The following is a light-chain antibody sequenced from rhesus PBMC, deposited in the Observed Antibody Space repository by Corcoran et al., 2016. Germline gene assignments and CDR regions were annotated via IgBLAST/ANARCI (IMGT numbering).Light chain of an antibody. CDR1: QSMSSW. Sequence: DIQMTQSPSSLSASVGDTVTITRRASQSMSSWLDWYQQKPGKAPRLLIYEASTLQSGVPPRFSGSGSGTDFTLPISSLQPEDFATYYGLLYSSRPPYSFGQGTKVEIK. CDR2: EAS. V-gene: IGKV1-22*01. J-gene: IGKJ2*01. CDR3: LLYSSRPPYS.